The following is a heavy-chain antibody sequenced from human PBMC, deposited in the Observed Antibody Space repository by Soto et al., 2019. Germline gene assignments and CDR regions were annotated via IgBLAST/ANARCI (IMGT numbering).Heavy chain of an antibody. V-gene: IGHV4-34*01. D-gene: IGHD3-22*01. J-gene: IGHJ6*02. Sequence: SETLSLTCAVYGGSFSCYYWSWIRQPPGKGLEWIGEINHSGSTNYNPSLKSRVTISVDTSKNQFSLKLSSVTAADTAVYYCAAGAASGYYPVDYHGMDVWGQGTTVTVSS. CDR3: AAGAASGYYPVDYHGMDV. CDR2: INHSGST. CDR1: GGSFSCYY.